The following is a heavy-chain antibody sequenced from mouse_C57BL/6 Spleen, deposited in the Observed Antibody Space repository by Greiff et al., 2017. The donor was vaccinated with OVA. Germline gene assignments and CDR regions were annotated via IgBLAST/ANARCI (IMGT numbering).Heavy chain of an antibody. CDR1: GYTFTSYW. CDR2: INPSNGGT. V-gene: IGHV1-53*01. Sequence: QVQLQQPGTELVKPGASVKLSCKASGYTFTSYWMHWVKQRPGQGLEWIGNINPSNGGTNYNEKFKSKATLTVAKSYSTAYMQLSSLTSEDSAVYYCARAAQSTDYGRDYWGQGTSVTVSA. D-gene: IGHD3-2*02. J-gene: IGHJ4*01. CDR3: ARAAQSTDYGRDY.